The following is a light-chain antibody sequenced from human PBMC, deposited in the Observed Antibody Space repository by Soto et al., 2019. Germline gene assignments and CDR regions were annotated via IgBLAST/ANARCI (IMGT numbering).Light chain of an antibody. J-gene: IGKJ1*01. V-gene: IGKV1-5*01. Sequence: DIQMTQSPSTLSASVGDRVTITCRASQSISSWLAWYQQKPGKAPKLLIYDASSLESGVPTTFSGSGSGTEFNLTISSLQPDDFATYYCQQDNSYFWTFGQGTKVDIK. CDR3: QQDNSYFWT. CDR2: DAS. CDR1: QSISSW.